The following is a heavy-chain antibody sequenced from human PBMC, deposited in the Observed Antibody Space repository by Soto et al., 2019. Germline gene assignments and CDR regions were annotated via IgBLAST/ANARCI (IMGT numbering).Heavy chain of an antibody. D-gene: IGHD2-15*01. CDR2: ISYDGVNK. CDR1: GFSFDSYA. Sequence: QVHLVEAGGGVVQPGRSLTLSCAASGFSFDSYAMHGVRQAPGKLEWLAIISYDGVNKFYADSVRGRLTISRDNSKNTLYVQMDSLRGDDTAVYYGERDLSHCIGGRCFSSNGIDVWGQWTTVTVSS. V-gene: IGHV3-30-3*01. J-gene: IGHJ6*02. CDR3: ERDLSHCIGGRCFSSNGIDV.